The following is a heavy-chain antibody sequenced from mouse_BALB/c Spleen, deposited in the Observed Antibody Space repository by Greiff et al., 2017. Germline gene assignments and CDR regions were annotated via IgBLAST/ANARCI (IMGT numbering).Heavy chain of an antibody. CDR3: ARDGYYAVGYAMDY. CDR2: INSNGGST. CDR1: GFTFSSYG. V-gene: IGHV5-6-3*01. D-gene: IGHD2-3*01. J-gene: IGHJ4*01. Sequence: DVMSVESGGGLVQPGGSLKLSCAASGFTFSSYGMSWVRQTPDKRLELVATINSNGGSTYYPDSVKGRFTISRDNAKNTLYLQMSSLKSEDTAMYYCARDGYYAVGYAMDYWGQGTSVTVSS.